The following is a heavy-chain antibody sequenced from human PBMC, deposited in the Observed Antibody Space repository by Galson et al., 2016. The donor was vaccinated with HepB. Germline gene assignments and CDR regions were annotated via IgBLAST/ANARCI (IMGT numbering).Heavy chain of an antibody. Sequence: QSGAEVKKPGESLKISCKGSGYTFTNYWIGWVRQMPGKGLEWMGIIYPGDSDTRYSPSFQGQVTISADKSISTAYLQWSSLKASDTAMYYCARLGKPPDYGDVGTYSSYYSGMDVWGQGTTVTVSS. CDR2: IYPGDSDT. D-gene: IGHD4-17*01. CDR3: ARLGKPPDYGDVGTYSSYYSGMDV. J-gene: IGHJ6*02. CDR1: GYTFTNYW. V-gene: IGHV5-51*01.